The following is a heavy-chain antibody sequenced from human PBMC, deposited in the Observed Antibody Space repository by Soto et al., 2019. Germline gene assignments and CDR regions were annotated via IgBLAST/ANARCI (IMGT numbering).Heavy chain of an antibody. Sequence: QVQLVQSGAEVKKPGSSVKVSCKASGGTFSSYAISWVRQAPGQGLEWMGGIIPISDTTTYAQKFQGRVTITADESTSTAHMELSSLRSEDTAVYYCARSQGSSTSLEIYYYYYYGMDVWGQGTTVTVSS. V-gene: IGHV1-69*01. J-gene: IGHJ6*02. CDR3: ARSQGSSTSLEIYYYYYYGMDV. CDR2: IIPISDTT. CDR1: GGTFSSYA. D-gene: IGHD2-2*01.